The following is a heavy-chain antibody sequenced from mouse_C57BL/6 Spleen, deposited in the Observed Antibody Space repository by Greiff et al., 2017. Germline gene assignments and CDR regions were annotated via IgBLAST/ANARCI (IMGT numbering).Heavy chain of an antibody. V-gene: IGHV1-75*01. D-gene: IGHD2-4*01. Sequence: QVQLQQPGPELVKPGASVKISCKASGYTFTDYYINWVKQRHGQGLEWSGWIFPGSGSTYYNEKFKGKATLTVDKSSRTAYMLLSSLTSEDSAVYFCARGRGLDYDYHWYFDVWGTGTAVTVSS. J-gene: IGHJ1*03. CDR2: IFPGSGST. CDR3: ARGRGLDYDYHWYFDV. CDR1: GYTFTDYY.